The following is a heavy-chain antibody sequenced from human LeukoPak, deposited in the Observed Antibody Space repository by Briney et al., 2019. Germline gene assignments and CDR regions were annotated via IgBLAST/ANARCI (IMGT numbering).Heavy chain of an antibody. J-gene: IGHJ4*02. CDR1: GGSVSSGSYY. CDR3: ARSQYYDSSGYYVFYFDY. V-gene: IGHV4-61*01. Sequence: PSETLSLTCTVSGGSVSSGSYYWSWIRQPPGKGLEWIGYIYYSGSTNYNPSLKSRVTISVDTSKNQSSLKLSSVTAADTAVYYCARSQYYDSSGYYVFYFDYWGQGALVTVSS. CDR2: IYYSGST. D-gene: IGHD3-22*01.